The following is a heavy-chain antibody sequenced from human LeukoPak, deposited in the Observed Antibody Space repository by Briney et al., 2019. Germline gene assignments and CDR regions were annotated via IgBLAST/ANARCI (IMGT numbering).Heavy chain of an antibody. CDR1: GGSISSYY. J-gene: IGHJ6*03. V-gene: IGHV4-4*07. D-gene: IGHD6-6*01. CDR2: IYTSGST. Sequence: PSETLSLTCTVSGGSISSYYWSWIRQPAGKGLEWIGRIYTSGSTNYNPSLKSRVTMSVDTSKNQFSLKLSSVTAADTAVYYCARIGNSSATHYYYYYMDVWGKGTTVTVSS. CDR3: ARIGNSSATHYYYYYMDV.